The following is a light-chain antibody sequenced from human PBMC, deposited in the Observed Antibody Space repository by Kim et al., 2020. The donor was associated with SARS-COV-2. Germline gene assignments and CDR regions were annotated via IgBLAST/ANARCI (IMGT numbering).Light chain of an antibody. CDR2: EDS. CDR1: ALQKKY. Sequence: SYELTQPPSVSVSPGQTARITCSGDALQKKYAYWYQQKSGQAPVLVIYEDSKRPSGIPERFSGSSSGTMATLTISGAQVEDEADYYCYSTDSSGNHRAVFGGGTQLTVL. J-gene: IGLJ2*01. V-gene: IGLV3-10*01. CDR3: YSTDSSGNHRAV.